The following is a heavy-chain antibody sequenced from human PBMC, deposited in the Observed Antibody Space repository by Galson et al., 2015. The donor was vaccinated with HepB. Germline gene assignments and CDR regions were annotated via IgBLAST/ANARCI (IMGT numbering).Heavy chain of an antibody. CDR3: VKDQAGEFYYFDY. Sequence: SLRLSCADSGFSFNTYAMSWVRQAPGKGLEYLAAISNNGHITSYADSLKGRFTISRDNSKNTMFLQMSSLTTEDTAVYYCVKDQAGEFYYFDYWGQGTLVTVSS. CDR1: GFSFNTYA. CDR2: ISNNGHIT. V-gene: IGHV3-64D*09. D-gene: IGHD2/OR15-2a*01. J-gene: IGHJ4*02.